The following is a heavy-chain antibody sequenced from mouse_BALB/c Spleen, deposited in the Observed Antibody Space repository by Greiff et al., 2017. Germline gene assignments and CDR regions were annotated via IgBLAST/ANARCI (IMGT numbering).Heavy chain of an antibody. CDR1: GFTFSDYG. V-gene: IGHV5-15*02. J-gene: IGHJ4*01. Sequence: DVHLVESGGGLVQPGGSRKLSCAASGFTFSDYGMAWVRQAPGKGPEWVAFISNLAYSIYYADTVTGRFTISRENAKNTLYLEMSSLRSEDTAMYYCARDGLYYGNYEDAMDYWGQGTSVTVSS. CDR3: ARDGLYYGNYEDAMDY. CDR2: ISNLAYSI. D-gene: IGHD2-1*01.